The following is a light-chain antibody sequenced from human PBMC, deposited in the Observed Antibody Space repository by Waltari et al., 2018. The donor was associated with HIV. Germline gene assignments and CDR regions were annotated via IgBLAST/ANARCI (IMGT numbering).Light chain of an antibody. V-gene: IGLV3-1*01. CDR3: QAWDSSTLVV. Sequence: SYELTQPPSVSVSPGQTASITCSGDKLGDKYACWYQQQPGQSPMLVIYQDSKRPSGIPERFSGSNSGNTATLTISGTQAMDEADYYCQAWDSSTLVVFGGGTKLTVL. J-gene: IGLJ2*01. CDR2: QDS. CDR1: KLGDKY.